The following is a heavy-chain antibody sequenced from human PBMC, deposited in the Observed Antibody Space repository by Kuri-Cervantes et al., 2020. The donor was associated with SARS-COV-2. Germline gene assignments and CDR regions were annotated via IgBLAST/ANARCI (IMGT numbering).Heavy chain of an antibody. CDR2: IRNDGTAR. Sequence: GGSLRLSCAASGFTFSNSDMHWVRQRPGKGLVWVAFIRNDGTARQYVDSVKGRFTISRDNYKSTVHLQVNSLRVEDTAVYYCAKDHGSDWTFPGSWGQGTQVTVSS. V-gene: IGHV3-30*02. D-gene: IGHD6-19*01. CDR1: GFTFSNSD. J-gene: IGHJ5*02. CDR3: AKDHGSDWTFPGS.